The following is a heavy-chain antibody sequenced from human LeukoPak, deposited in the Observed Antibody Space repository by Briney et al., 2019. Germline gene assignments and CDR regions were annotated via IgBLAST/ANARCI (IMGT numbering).Heavy chain of an antibody. Sequence: GGSLRLSCAASGFTFSQRTMNWVRQAPGKGLEWVSSITSSSTYIYSADSVKGRFTISRDNAKSSLYLQMNRLRAEDTAVYYCAADRCSSTTCFGEYWGQGTLVIVSS. CDR2: ITSSSTYI. V-gene: IGHV3-21*01. CDR3: AADRCSSTTCFGEY. J-gene: IGHJ4*02. D-gene: IGHD2-2*01. CDR1: GFTFSQRT.